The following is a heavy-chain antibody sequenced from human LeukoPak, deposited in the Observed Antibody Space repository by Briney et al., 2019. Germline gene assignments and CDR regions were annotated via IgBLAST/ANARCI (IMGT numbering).Heavy chain of an antibody. CDR3: ARGPDIVVVPAAISCAFDI. V-gene: IGHV4-34*01. CDR2: INHSGST. CDR1: GGSFSGYY. Sequence: PSETLSLTCAVYGGSFSGYYWSWIRQPPGKGLEWSGEINHSGSTNYNPSLKSRVTISVDTSKNQFSLKLSSVTAADTAVYYCARGPDIVVVPAAISCAFDIWGQGTMVTVSS. D-gene: IGHD2-2*01. J-gene: IGHJ3*02.